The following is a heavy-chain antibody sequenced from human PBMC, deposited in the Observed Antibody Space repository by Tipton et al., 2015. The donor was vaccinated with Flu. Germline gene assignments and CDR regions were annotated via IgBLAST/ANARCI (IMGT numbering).Heavy chain of an antibody. Sequence: TLSLTCTVSGASISSSHWSWVRQPPGKGLECIGYIYHSGDINYNPSLKSRVTISMDTSKNQFSLKLTSVTATDTAVYYCARYARVLDPWGQGTLVTVSS. CDR1: GASISSSH. CDR2: IYHSGDI. J-gene: IGHJ5*02. CDR3: ARYARVLDP. D-gene: IGHD4/OR15-4a*01. V-gene: IGHV4-59*08.